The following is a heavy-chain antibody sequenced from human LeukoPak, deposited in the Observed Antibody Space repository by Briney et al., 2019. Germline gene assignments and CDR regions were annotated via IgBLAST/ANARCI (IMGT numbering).Heavy chain of an antibody. Sequence: PSETLSLTCTVSGASVRSGSYYWNWIRQPAGKGLEWIVRMYTSGTTNYNPSLKSRITISVDTSKNQFSLKLSSVTAADTAVYYCARTASGYYLFDYWGQGTLVTVSS. D-gene: IGHD3-22*01. CDR2: MYTSGTT. CDR1: GASVRSGSYY. J-gene: IGHJ4*02. CDR3: ARTASGYYLFDY. V-gene: IGHV4-61*02.